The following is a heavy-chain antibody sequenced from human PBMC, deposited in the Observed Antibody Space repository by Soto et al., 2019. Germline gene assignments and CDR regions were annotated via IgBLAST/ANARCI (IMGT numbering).Heavy chain of an antibody. Sequence: PGESLKISCKGSGYSFTSYWIGWVRQMPGKGLEWMGIIYPGDSDTRYSPSFQGQVTISADKSISTAYLQWSSLKASDTAMYYCAIPLGDICSGWYSGHKPCGMDVWGQGTTVTVSS. J-gene: IGHJ6*02. CDR1: GYSFTSYW. V-gene: IGHV5-51*01. D-gene: IGHD6-19*01. CDR3: AIPLGDICSGWYSGHKPCGMDV. CDR2: IYPGDSDT.